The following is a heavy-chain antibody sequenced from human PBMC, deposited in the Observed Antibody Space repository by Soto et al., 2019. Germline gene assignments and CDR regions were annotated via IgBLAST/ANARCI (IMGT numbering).Heavy chain of an antibody. CDR2: FYYSGST. Sequence: PSETLSLTCTVSGGSISSATYSWGWIRQPPGKGLEWIGTFYYSGSTYYNPSLESRVTISVDTSKNQFSLKVSSLTAADTAVYYCARLGGYCSTSCYGYSGMDVWGQGTTVTVSS. D-gene: IGHD2-2*01. CDR3: ARLGGYCSTSCYGYSGMDV. CDR1: GGSISSATYS. J-gene: IGHJ6*02. V-gene: IGHV4-39*01.